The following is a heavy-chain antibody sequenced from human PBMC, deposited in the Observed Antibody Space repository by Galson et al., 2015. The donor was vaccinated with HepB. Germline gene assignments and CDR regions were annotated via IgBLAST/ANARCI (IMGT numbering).Heavy chain of an antibody. CDR3: ARGTVRGRRAFDI. CDR1: DDSFNNYY. J-gene: IGHJ3*02. V-gene: IGHV4-59*01. Sequence: LSLTCSVSDDSFNNYYFSWIRQPPGKGLEWIGYIYYSGSTNYNPSLKSRVTISLDTSKNQFSLKVTAVTAADTAVYYCARGTVRGRRAFDIWGQGTMVTVSS. D-gene: IGHD3-10*01. CDR2: IYYSGST.